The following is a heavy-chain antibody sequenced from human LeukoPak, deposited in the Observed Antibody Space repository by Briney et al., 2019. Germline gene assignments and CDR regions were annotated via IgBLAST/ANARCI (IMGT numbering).Heavy chain of an antibody. CDR3: ARWDRDGYNYFDY. CDR2: IYYSGST. CDR1: GDSISSYY. D-gene: IGHD5-24*01. Sequence: SETLSLTCTVSGDSISSYYWSWIRQPPGKGLEWIGYIYYSGSTNYNPSLKSRVTISVDTSKNQFSLKLSSVTAADTAVYYCARWDRDGYNYFDYWGQGTLVTVSS. J-gene: IGHJ4*02. V-gene: IGHV4-59*12.